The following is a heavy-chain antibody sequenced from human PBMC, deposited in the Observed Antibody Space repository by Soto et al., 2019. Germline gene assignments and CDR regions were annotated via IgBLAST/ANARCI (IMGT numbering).Heavy chain of an antibody. D-gene: IGHD3-3*01. CDR3: ATPRPPYYDFWSGYPNWFDP. V-gene: IGHV3-23*01. CDR1: GFTFSGYA. Sequence: PGGSLRLSCAASGFTFSGYAMSWVRQAPGKGLEWVSAISGSGGSTYYADYVKGRFTISRDNSKNTLYLQMNSLRAEDTAVYYCATPRPPYYDFWSGYPNWFDPWGQGTLVTVSS. CDR2: ISGSGGST. J-gene: IGHJ5*02.